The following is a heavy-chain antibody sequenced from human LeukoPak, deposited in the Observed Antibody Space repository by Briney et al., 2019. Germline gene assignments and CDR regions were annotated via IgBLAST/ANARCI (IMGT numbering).Heavy chain of an antibody. Sequence: SVKVSCKASGFTFTSSAMQWVRQARGQRLEWIGWIVVGSGNTNYAQKFQERVTITRNMSTSTAYMELSSLRCEDTAVYYCAAMGTYYYDSSGFPWGQGTLVTVSS. J-gene: IGHJ5*02. D-gene: IGHD3-22*01. CDR2: IVVGSGNT. CDR1: GFTFTSSA. CDR3: AAMGTYYYDSSGFP. V-gene: IGHV1-58*02.